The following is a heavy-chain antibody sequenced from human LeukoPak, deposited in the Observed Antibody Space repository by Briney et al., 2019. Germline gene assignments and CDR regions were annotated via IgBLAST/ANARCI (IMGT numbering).Heavy chain of an antibody. CDR1: GFTFSTYS. J-gene: IGHJ4*02. D-gene: IGHD2-8*01. CDR2: ISSGGDTI. Sequence: GGSLRLSCAASGFTFSTYSMNWVRQAPGKGLEWVSYISSGGDTINYADSVKGRFTISRGNAKNSLYLQMNSLRAEDTAVYYCARDLIYAFDYWGQGTLVTVSS. CDR3: ARDLIYAFDY. V-gene: IGHV3-48*01.